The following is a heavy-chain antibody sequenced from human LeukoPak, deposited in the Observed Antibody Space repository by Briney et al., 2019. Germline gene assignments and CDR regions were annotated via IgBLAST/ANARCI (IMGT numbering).Heavy chain of an antibody. Sequence: SVKVSSKASGGTFSIYAISWVRQAPGQGLEWMGGIIPIFGTANYAQKFQGRVTITADESTSTAYMELSSLRSEDTAVYYCARRYCSGGSCYSGWFDPWGQGTLVTVSA. J-gene: IGHJ5*02. CDR1: GGTFSIYA. CDR3: ARRYCSGGSCYSGWFDP. V-gene: IGHV1-69*13. D-gene: IGHD2-15*01. CDR2: IIPIFGTA.